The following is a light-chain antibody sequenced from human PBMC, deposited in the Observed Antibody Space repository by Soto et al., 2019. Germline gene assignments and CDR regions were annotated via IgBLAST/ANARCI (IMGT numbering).Light chain of an antibody. CDR1: QSVTSNF. CDR3: QQYDSSPRT. J-gene: IGKJ1*01. CDR2: GAS. Sequence: EMVLTQSPGTLSLSPGERATLSCRASQSVTSNFLAWYQQKPGQAPRLLIYGASTRATGIPDRFSGRGSGTDFTLTISRLEPEDFAVYYCQQYDSSPRTFGQGTKVEIK. V-gene: IGKV3-20*01.